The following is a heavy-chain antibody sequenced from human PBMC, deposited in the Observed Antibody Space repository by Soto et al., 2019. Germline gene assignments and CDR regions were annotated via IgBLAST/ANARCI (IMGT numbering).Heavy chain of an antibody. CDR1: GYSFTSYW. CDR3: ARPLADYYDSSGYYSYYFDY. J-gene: IGHJ4*02. Sequence: PGGSLKISCNGSGYSFTSYWIGWVRQMPGKGLEWMGIIYPGDSDTRYSPSFQGQVTISADKSISTAYLQWSSLKASDTAMYYCARPLADYYDSSGYYSYYFDYWGQGTLVTVSS. D-gene: IGHD3-22*01. CDR2: IYPGDSDT. V-gene: IGHV5-51*01.